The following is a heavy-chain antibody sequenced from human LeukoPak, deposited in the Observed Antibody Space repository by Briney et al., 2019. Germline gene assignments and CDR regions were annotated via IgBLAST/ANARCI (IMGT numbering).Heavy chain of an antibody. V-gene: IGHV3-11*06. CDR2: ISGSASDV. CDR3: AELGITMIGGV. Sequence: GGSLRLSCAASGFTFSDSYMTWIRQAPGKGLELLSYISGSASDVNYIDSVKGRFTISRDNAKNSLYLQMNSLRAEDTAVYYCAELGITMIGGVWGKGTTVTISS. J-gene: IGHJ6*04. D-gene: IGHD3-10*02. CDR1: GFTFSDSY.